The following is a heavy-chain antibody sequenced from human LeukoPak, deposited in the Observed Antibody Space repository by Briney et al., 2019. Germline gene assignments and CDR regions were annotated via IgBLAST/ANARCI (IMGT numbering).Heavy chain of an antibody. D-gene: IGHD6-19*01. J-gene: IGHJ4*02. CDR3: ARPSGWLYYFDY. Sequence: ASGKVSCKASGYTFTGYYMHWVRQAPGQGLEWMGWINPNSGGTNYAQKFQGRVTMTRDMSTSTVYMELSSLRSEDTAVYYCARPSGWLYYFDYWGQGTLATVSS. CDR2: INPNSGGT. V-gene: IGHV1-2*02. CDR1: GYTFTGYY.